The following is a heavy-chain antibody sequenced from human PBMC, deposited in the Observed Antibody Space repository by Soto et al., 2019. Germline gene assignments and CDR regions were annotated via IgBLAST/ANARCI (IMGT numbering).Heavy chain of an antibody. CDR2: IIPIFGTA. V-gene: IGHV1-69*01. CDR3: ARTYYYCSGSYFTIDY. J-gene: IGHJ4*02. CDR1: GGTFSSYA. Sequence: QVQLVQSGAVVQKPGSSVKVSCKASGGTFSSYAISWVRQAPGQGLEWMGGIIPIFGTANYAQKFQGRVTITADESTSTAYMELSSLRSEDTAVYYCARTYYYCSGSYFTIDYWGQGTLVTVSS. D-gene: IGHD3-10*01.